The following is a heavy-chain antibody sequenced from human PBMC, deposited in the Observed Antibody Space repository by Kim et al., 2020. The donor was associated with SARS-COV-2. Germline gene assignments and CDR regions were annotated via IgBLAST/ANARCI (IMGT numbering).Heavy chain of an antibody. D-gene: IGHD1-7*01. CDR3: ARAIIGTNTFDS. Sequence: TSDADSVKGRFTNSRDNARNTLYLQMDSLRADDTAVYYCARAIIGTNTFDSWGQGTLVTVSS. CDR2: T. V-gene: IGHV3-74*01. J-gene: IGHJ4*02.